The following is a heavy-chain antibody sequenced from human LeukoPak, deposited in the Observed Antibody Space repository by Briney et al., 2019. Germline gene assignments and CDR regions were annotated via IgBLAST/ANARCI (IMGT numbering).Heavy chain of an antibody. D-gene: IGHD3-22*01. J-gene: IGHJ4*02. CDR2: IYTSGST. CDR1: GGSISSGSYY. CDR3: AREGYYDSSGYDY. Sequence: SQTLSVTCTVSGGSISSGSYYWSWIRQPAGKGLEWIGRIYTSGSTNYNPSLKSRVTISVDTSKNQFSLKLSSVTAADTAVYYCAREGYYDSSGYDYWGQGTLVTVSS. V-gene: IGHV4-61*02.